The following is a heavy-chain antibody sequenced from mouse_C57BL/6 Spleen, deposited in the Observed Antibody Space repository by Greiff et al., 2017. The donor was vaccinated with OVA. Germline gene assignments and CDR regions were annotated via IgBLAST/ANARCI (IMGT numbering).Heavy chain of an antibody. Sequence: EVHLVESGGGLVQPGGSLKLSCAASGFTFSDYYMYWVRQTPEKRLEWVAYISNGGGSTYYPDTVKGRFTISRDNAKNTLYLQMSRLKSEDTAMYYCARVRYDYDGDYAMDYWGQGTSVTVSS. CDR1: GFTFSDYY. J-gene: IGHJ4*01. D-gene: IGHD2-4*01. CDR2: ISNGGGST. V-gene: IGHV5-12*01. CDR3: ARVRYDYDGDYAMDY.